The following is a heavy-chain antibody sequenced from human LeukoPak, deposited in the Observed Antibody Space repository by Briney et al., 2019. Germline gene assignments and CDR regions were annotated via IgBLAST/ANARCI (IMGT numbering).Heavy chain of an antibody. D-gene: IGHD3-16*02. CDR2: ISAYNGNT. CDR1: GYTFTSYG. J-gene: IGHJ4*02. Sequence: ASVKVSCKASGYTFTSYGISWVRQAPGQGLEWMGWISAYNGNTNYAQKLQGRVTMTTDTSTSTAYMELRSLRFDDTAVYYCARDTSGSGNWYDYVWGSYRHDYWGQGTLVTVSS. V-gene: IGHV1-18*01. CDR3: ARDTSGSGNWYDYVWGSYRHDY.